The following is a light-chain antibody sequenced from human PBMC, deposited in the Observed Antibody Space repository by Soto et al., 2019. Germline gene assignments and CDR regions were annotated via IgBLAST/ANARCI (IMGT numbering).Light chain of an antibody. CDR1: QSVSSTC. CDR2: AAA. CDR3: QQYDMSHIT. Sequence: EIVLTQSPGTLSLSPGQRATLSCRASQSVSSTCLAWYQQKPGQAPRLLIYAAASRATSIPDRFSGSGSGTDFALTISRLQPEDFAVYYCQQYDMSHITFGQGTRLEIK. V-gene: IGKV3-20*01. J-gene: IGKJ5*01.